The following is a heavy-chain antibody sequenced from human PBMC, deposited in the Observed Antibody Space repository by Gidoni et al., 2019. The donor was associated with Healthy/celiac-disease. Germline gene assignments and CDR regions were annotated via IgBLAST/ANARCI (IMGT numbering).Heavy chain of an antibody. V-gene: IGHV4-34*01. J-gene: IGHJ6*03. CDR3: ARATYYDFWSGYYYYYYMDV. CDR2: IKHSGST. Sequence: QVQLQQWGAGLLKPSETLSLTCAVDGGSFSGCYWSWIRQPPGKGLEWIGEIKHSGSTNYNPSLKSRVTISVDTSKNQFSLKLSSVTAADTAVYYCARATYYDFWSGYYYYYYMDVWGKGTTVTVSS. D-gene: IGHD3-3*01. CDR1: GGSFSGCY.